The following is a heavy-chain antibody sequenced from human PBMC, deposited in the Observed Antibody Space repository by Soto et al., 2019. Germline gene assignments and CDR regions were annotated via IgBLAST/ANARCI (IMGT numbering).Heavy chain of an antibody. V-gene: IGHV3-23*01. CDR3: AKDAWYSSWYFDY. CDR2: ISCSGGST. Sequence: GGSLRLSCAASGWTFSSYAMSWVRQAPGKGLEWVSAISCSGGSTYYADSAKGRFTISRDNSKNTLYLQMTSLRAEDTAVYYCAKDAWYSSWYFDYWGQGTLVTVSS. D-gene: IGHD6-13*01. CDR1: GWTFSSYA. J-gene: IGHJ4*02.